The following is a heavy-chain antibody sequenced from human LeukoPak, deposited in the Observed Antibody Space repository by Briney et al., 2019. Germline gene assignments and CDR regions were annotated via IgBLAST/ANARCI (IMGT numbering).Heavy chain of an antibody. CDR3: ARGHRGYDSPQFDY. CDR2: INPNSGGT. D-gene: IGHD5-12*01. CDR1: GYTFTGYY. Sequence: GASGKVSCKASGYTFTGYYMHWVRQAPGQGLEWMGWINPNSGGTNYAQKFQGRVTMTRDTSISTAYMELSRLRSDDTAVYYCARGHRGYDSPQFDYWGQGTLVTVSS. J-gene: IGHJ4*02. V-gene: IGHV1-2*02.